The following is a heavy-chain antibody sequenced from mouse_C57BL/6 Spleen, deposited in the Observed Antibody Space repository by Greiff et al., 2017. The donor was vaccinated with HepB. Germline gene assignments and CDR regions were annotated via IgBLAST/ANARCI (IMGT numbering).Heavy chain of an antibody. V-gene: IGHV1-55*01. CDR3: ARDYGSSYERYFDV. Sequence: VQLQQPGAELVKPGASVKMSCKASGYTFTSYWITWVKQRPGQGLEWIGDIYPGSGSTNYNEKFKSKATLTVDTSSSTAYMQLSSLTSEDSAVYYCARDYGSSYERYFDVWGTGTTVTVSS. CDR2: IYPGSGST. J-gene: IGHJ1*03. CDR1: GYTFTSYW. D-gene: IGHD1-1*01.